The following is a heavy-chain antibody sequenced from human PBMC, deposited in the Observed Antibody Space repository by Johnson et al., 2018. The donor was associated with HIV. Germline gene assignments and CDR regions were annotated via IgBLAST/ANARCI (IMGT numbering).Heavy chain of an antibody. D-gene: IGHD6-19*01. J-gene: IGHJ3*02. CDR3: ASGWGIVVSDAFDI. V-gene: IGHV3-48*04. Sequence: EMQLVESGGGVVQPGRSLRLSCAASGFTFSNYGMHWVRQAPGKGLEWVSYISRSGSTIYYADSVKGRFTISRDNAKNSLYLQMNSLRAEDTAVYYCASGWGIVVSDAFDIWGQGTMVTVSS. CDR1: GFTFSNYG. CDR2: ISRSGSTI.